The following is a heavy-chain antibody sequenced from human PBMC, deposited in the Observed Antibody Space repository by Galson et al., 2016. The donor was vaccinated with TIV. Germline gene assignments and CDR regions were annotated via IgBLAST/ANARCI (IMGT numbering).Heavy chain of an antibody. D-gene: IGHD5/OR15-5a*01. CDR3: PRGVSTGSGWLDP. J-gene: IGHJ5*02. V-gene: IGHV5-10-1*01. Sequence: QSGAEVTKPGESLRISCKGSGSSFTNYWINWVRQMPGKGLEWMGRIDPSDSYINYSPSFEGHVTISADRSITTAYLHWSSLRASDTAIYYCPRGVSTGSGWLDPWGQGTLVTVSS. CDR1: GSSFTNYW. CDR2: IDPSDSYI.